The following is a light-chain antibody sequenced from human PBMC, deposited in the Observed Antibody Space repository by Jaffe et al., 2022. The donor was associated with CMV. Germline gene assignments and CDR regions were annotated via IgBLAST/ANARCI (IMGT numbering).Light chain of an antibody. CDR3: QQYGSLPYT. CDR1: QSISSY. Sequence: IVLTQSPGTLSLSPGERATLSCRASQSISSYLAWYHQKPGQAPRLLIYGASSRAADIPDRFSGSGSGTDFTLTISGLEPEDFAVYYCQQYGSLPYTFGQGTELEIK. J-gene: IGKJ2*01. V-gene: IGKV3-20*01. CDR2: GAS.